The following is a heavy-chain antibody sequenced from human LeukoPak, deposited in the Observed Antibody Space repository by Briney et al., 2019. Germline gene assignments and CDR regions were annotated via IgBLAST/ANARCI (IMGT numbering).Heavy chain of an antibody. Sequence: SVKVSCKASGGTFSSYAISWVRQAPGQGLEWMGGIIPIFGTANYAQKFQGRVTITTDESTSTAYMELSSLRSEDTAVYYCARAGGSGSYYPHYFDYWGQGTLATVSS. CDR3: ARAGGSGSYYPHYFDY. CDR2: IIPIFGTA. J-gene: IGHJ4*02. V-gene: IGHV1-69*05. CDR1: GGTFSSYA. D-gene: IGHD3-10*01.